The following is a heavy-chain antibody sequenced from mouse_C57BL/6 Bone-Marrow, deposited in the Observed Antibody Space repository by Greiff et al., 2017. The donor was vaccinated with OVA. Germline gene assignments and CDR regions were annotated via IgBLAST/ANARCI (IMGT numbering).Heavy chain of an antibody. D-gene: IGHD1-1*01. J-gene: IGHJ2*01. CDR1: GYTFTDYY. V-gene: IGHV1-26*01. CDR3: ARSGYYGSRYYFDY. CDR2: INPNNGGT. Sequence: EVQLQQSGPELVKPGASVKISCKASGYTFTDYYMNWVKQSHGKSLEWIGDINPNNGGTSYNQKFKGKATLTVDKSSSTAYMELRSLTSEDSAVYYCARSGYYGSRYYFDYWGQGTTLTVSS.